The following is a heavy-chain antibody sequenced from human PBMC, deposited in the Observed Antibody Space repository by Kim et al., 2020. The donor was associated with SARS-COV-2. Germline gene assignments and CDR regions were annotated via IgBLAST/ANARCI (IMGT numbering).Heavy chain of an antibody. J-gene: IGHJ1*01. V-gene: IGHV4-39*01. CDR1: GGSISSSSYY. CDR3: ARHLHSSSWSPLFQH. CDR2: IYYSGST. Sequence: SETLSLPCTVSGGSISSSSYYWGWIRQPPGKGLEWIGSIYYSGSTYYNPSLKSRVTISVDTSKNQFSLKLSSVTAADTAVYYCARHLHSSSWSPLFQHWG. D-gene: IGHD6-13*01.